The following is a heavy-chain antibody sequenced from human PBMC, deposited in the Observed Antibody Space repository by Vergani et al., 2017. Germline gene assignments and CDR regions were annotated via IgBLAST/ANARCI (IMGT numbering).Heavy chain of an antibody. J-gene: IGHJ4*02. V-gene: IGHV3-30*18. CDR3: AKDYGGNSAGDWFDY. Sequence: VQLVESGGGLVKPGGSLRLSCAASGFTFSSYGMHWVRQAPGKGLEWVAVISYDGSNKYYADSVKGRFTISRDNSKNTLYLQMNSLRAEDTAVYYCAKDYGGNSAGDWFDYWGQGTLVTVSS. CDR1: GFTFSSYG. D-gene: IGHD4-23*01. CDR2: ISYDGSNK.